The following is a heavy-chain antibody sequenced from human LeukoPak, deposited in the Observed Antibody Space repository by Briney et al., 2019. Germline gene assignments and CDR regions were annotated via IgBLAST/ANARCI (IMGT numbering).Heavy chain of an antibody. CDR2: IFYSGST. CDR1: GGSISSYY. J-gene: IGHJ4*02. CDR3: ARERYSSSWYIDY. Sequence: PSETLSLTCTVSGGSISSYYWSWIRQPPGKGLEWIGYIFYSGSTNYNPSLKSRVTISVDTSKNQFSLKLGSVTAADTAAYYCARERYSSSWYIDYWGQGTLVTVSS. D-gene: IGHD6-13*01. V-gene: IGHV4-59*01.